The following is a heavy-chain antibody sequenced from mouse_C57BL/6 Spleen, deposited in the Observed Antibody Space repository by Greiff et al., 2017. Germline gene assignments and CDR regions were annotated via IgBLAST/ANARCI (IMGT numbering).Heavy chain of an antibody. CDR1: GYAFSSYW. CDR2: IYPGDGDT. Sequence: QVQLQQSGAELVKPGASVKISCKASGYAFSSYWMNWVKQRPGKGLEWIGQIYPGDGDTNYNGKFKGKATLTADKSSSTAYMQLSSLTSEDSAVYFCARREPMGYFYAMDYWGQGTSVTVSS. CDR3: ARREPMGYFYAMDY. J-gene: IGHJ4*01. V-gene: IGHV1-80*01. D-gene: IGHD1-1*02.